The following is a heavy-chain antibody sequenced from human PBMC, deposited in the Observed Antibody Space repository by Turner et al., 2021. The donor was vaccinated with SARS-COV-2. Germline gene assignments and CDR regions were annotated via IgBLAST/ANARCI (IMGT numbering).Heavy chain of an antibody. J-gene: IGHJ4*02. D-gene: IGHD3-3*01. Sequence: EVQPVESGGGWVLPGGYLRPALAAPGFALSTYSMSWVRQAPGKGPEWVSYISGTTTTIYYADSVKGRFTISRDNAKNSLYLQMNNLRAEDTAMYYCAREHYDFWSGYFYWGQGTLVTVSS. CDR2: ISGTTTTI. V-gene: IGHV3-48*01. CDR1: GFALSTYS. CDR3: AREHYDFWSGYFY.